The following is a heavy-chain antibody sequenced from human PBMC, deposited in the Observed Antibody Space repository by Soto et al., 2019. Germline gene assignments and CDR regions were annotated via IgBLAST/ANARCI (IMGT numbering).Heavy chain of an antibody. V-gene: IGHV3-30-3*01. CDR3: ARETASSDYGMDV. CDR2: ISYDGSNK. Sequence: GGSLRLSCAASGFTFSSYAMHWVRQAPGKGLEWVAVISYDGSNKYYADSVKGRFTISRDNSKNTLYLQMNSLRAEDTAVYYCARETASSDYGMDVWGQGTTVTVSS. D-gene: IGHD2-21*02. J-gene: IGHJ6*02. CDR1: GFTFSSYA.